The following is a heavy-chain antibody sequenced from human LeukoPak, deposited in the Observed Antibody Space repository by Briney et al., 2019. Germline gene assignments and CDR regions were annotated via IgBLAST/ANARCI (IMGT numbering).Heavy chain of an antibody. Sequence: GESLKISCKGSGYSFTTYWIAWVRQMPGKGLEWMGIIYPGDSDTRYSPSFQGQVTISADKSISTAYLQWTSLKASDSAMYYCARVLIRGDEIDYWGQGTLVTVSS. CDR3: ARVLIRGDEIDY. D-gene: IGHD2-21*01. J-gene: IGHJ4*02. CDR1: GYSFTTYW. V-gene: IGHV5-51*01. CDR2: IYPGDSDT.